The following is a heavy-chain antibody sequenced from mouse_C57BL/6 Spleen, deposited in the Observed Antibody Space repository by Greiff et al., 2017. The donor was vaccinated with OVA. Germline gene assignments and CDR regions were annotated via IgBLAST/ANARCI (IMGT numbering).Heavy chain of an antibody. Sequence: QVQLQQSGAELVMPGASVKLSCKASGYTFTSYWMHWVKQRPGQGLEWIGEIDPSDSYTNYNQKFKGKSTLTVDKSSSTAYMQLSSLTSEDSAVYYCARYLIYDGYHWGQGTTLTVSS. CDR2: IDPSDSYT. CDR3: ARYLIYDGYH. V-gene: IGHV1-69*01. J-gene: IGHJ2*01. D-gene: IGHD2-3*01. CDR1: GYTFTSYW.